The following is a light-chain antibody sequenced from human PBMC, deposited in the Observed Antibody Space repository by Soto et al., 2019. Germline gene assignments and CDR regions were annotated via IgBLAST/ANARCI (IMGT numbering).Light chain of an antibody. J-gene: IGKJ1*01. CDR3: QHYNSYSEA. V-gene: IGKV1-5*03. Sequence: DIQMTQSPSTLSGSVGDRVTITCRASQTISSWLAWYQQKQGKAPKLLIYKASTLKSGVPSRFSGSGSGTEFTLTLSSLQPDDFATYYCQHYNSYSEAFGQGTKVELK. CDR2: KAS. CDR1: QTISSW.